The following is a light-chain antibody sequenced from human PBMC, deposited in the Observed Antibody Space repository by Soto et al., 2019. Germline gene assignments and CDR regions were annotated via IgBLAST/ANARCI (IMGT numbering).Light chain of an antibody. CDR1: QGIRYY. J-gene: IGKJ4*01. V-gene: IGKV1-27*01. Sequence: DIQMTQSPSSLSASVGDRVTITCRASQGIRYYLAWYQQKPGKVPKLLIYAASTLQSGVPSRFSGSGSGTDFTLTIRSLQTEDVATYYCQNYNSAPLTFGGGTKVDSK. CDR3: QNYNSAPLT. CDR2: AAS.